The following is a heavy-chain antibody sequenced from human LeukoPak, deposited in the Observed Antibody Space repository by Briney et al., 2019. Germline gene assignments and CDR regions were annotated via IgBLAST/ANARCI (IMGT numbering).Heavy chain of an antibody. Sequence: PGGSLRLSCEASGFNFSDYYMSWIRQAPGKGLEWLSYIDSSGSAIYYADSVKGRFTISRDNAENSLYLQMNSLRAEDTALYYCASRYGAHVLWGQGTLVTVSS. D-gene: IGHD4-17*01. J-gene: IGHJ4*02. V-gene: IGHV3-11*01. CDR2: IDSSGSAI. CDR3: ASRYGAHVL. CDR1: GFNFSDYY.